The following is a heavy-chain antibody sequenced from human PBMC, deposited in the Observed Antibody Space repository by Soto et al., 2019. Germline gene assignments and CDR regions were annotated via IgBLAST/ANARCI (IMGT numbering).Heavy chain of an antibody. V-gene: IGHV1-69*02. CDR2: IIPILGIA. Sequence: QVQLVQSGAEVKKPGASVKVSCKASGGTFSIYTISWVRQAPGQGLEWMGRIIPILGIANYAQKFQGRVTITADKSTSTAYVELPSLRSEDTAVYYCAMEYCSSTTCYRDYWGQGTLVSVSS. D-gene: IGHD2-2*02. CDR1: GGTFSIYT. J-gene: IGHJ4*02. CDR3: AMEYCSSTTCYRDY.